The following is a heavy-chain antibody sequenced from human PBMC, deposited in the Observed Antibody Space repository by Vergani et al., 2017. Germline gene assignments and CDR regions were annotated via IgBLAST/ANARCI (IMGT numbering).Heavy chain of an antibody. CDR2: ISYDGTQK. CDR1: GFTSSYYG. CDR3: ASVDFDWSIPPP. V-gene: IGHV3-30*03. D-gene: IGHD3-9*01. J-gene: IGHJ5*02. Sequence: QVHLVESGGGVVQPGRSLRLSCVVSGFTSSYYGMHWVRQAPGKGLEWVAVISYDGTQKYYADSVKGRFTISRDNSKSTLYLQMNSLRTEDTAVYYCASVDFDWSIPPPWGQGTLVTVSS.